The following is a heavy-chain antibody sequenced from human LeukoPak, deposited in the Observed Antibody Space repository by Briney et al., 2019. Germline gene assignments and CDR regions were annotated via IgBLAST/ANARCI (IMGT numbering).Heavy chain of an antibody. CDR2: IYHSGTT. Sequence: SETLSLTCAVSGDSIRRSNWWRWVRQPPGKGLEWIGEIYHSGTTNYNPSLKSRVTISLDKSKNQFSLKLTSVTAADTAVYYCARQGGYNQDYWGQGILVTVSS. V-gene: IGHV4-4*02. CDR1: GDSIRRSNW. D-gene: IGHD3-22*01. CDR3: ARQGGYNQDY. J-gene: IGHJ4*02.